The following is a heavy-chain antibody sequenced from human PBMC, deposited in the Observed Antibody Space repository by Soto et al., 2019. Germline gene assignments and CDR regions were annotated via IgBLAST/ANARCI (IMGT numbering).Heavy chain of an antibody. D-gene: IGHD5-12*01. CDR3: ARGRGIVATINYYYMDV. J-gene: IGHJ6*03. V-gene: IGHV1-69*02. Sequence: QVQLVQSGAEVKKPGSSVKVSCKASGGTFSSYTISWVRQAPGQGLEWMGRIIPILGIANYAQKFQGRVTITADKSTSTAYMELSSLRSEDTAVYYGARGRGIVATINYYYMDVWGKGTTVTVSS. CDR1: GGTFSSYT. CDR2: IIPILGIA.